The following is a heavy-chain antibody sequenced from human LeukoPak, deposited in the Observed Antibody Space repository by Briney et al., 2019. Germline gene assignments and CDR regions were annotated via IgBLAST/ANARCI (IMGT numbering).Heavy chain of an antibody. CDR1: GFTFSSYG. Sequence: GGSLRLSCAASGFTFSSYGMHWVRQAPGKGLEWVAFIRYDGSNKYYADSVKGRFTISRDNSKNTLYLQMNSLRAEDTAVYYCAKDPNYYDSSGYYSEFDYWGRGTLVTVSS. V-gene: IGHV3-30*02. J-gene: IGHJ4*02. CDR3: AKDPNYYDSSGYYSEFDY. CDR2: IRYDGSNK. D-gene: IGHD3-22*01.